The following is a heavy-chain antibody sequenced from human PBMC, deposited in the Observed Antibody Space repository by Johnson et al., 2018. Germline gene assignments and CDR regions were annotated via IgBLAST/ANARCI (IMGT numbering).Heavy chain of an antibody. V-gene: IGHV3-30-3*01. CDR1: GFTFSSYA. CDR2: ISYDGSKK. D-gene: IGHD1-14*01. Sequence: VQLLESGGGVVQPGRSXRLSCAASGFTFSSYAMHWVRQAPGKGLECVAVISYDGSKKYYADSGKGRFTISRDNSKNTLYLQMNSLKTEDTALYYCTTPKRVDYDFYYGMDVWGQGTTVTVSS. J-gene: IGHJ6*02. CDR3: TTPKRVDYDFYYGMDV.